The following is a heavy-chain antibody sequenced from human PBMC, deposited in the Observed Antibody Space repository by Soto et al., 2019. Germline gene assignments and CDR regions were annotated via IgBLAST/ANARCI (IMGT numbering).Heavy chain of an antibody. CDR2: IWYDGSNK. CDR1: GFTFSSYG. V-gene: IGHV3-33*01. J-gene: IGHJ4*02. CDR3: ARAAYGDYVRADY. D-gene: IGHD4-17*01. Sequence: PGGSLRLSCAASGFTFSSYGMHWVRQAPGKGLEWVAVIWYDGSNKYYADSVKGRFTISRDNSKNTLYLQMNSLRAEDTAVYYCARAAYGDYVRADYWGQGTLVTAPQ.